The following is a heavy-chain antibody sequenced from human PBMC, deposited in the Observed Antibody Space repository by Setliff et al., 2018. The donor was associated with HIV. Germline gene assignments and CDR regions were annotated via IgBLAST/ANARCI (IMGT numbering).Heavy chain of an antibody. D-gene: IGHD3-3*02. CDR1: GYTFTSYY. Sequence: ASVKVSCKASGYTFTSYYIHWVRQAPGQGLEWMGRINPSGGSTSYAQKFQGRVTMTRDTSTSTVYMELSSLRSEDTAMYYCARGLGNFVPDLIGYFDYWGQGTLVTVSS. V-gene: IGHV1-46*01. CDR2: INPSGGST. J-gene: IGHJ4*02. CDR3: ARGLGNFVPDLIGYFDY.